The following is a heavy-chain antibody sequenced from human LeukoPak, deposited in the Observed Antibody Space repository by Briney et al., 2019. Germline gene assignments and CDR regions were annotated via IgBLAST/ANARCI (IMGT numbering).Heavy chain of an antibody. D-gene: IGHD3-22*01. CDR1: GFTFSNAW. J-gene: IGHJ4*02. CDR2: IKSKTDGGTT. Sequence: GGSLRLSCAASGFTFSNAWMSWVRQAPGKGLEWVGRIKSKTDGGTTDYAAPVKGRFTISRDDSKNTLYLQMNSLKTEDTAVYYCTTDGYYYDSGGYYPIDYWGQGTLVTVSS. V-gene: IGHV3-15*01. CDR3: TTDGYYYDSGGYYPIDY.